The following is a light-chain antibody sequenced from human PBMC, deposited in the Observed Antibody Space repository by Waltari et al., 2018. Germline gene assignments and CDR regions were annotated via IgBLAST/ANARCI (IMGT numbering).Light chain of an antibody. CDR1: QSISSL. CDR3: LQYSSSPFT. V-gene: IGKV1-12*01. J-gene: IGKJ3*01. Sequence: DIQMTQSPSSLSASVGDTVTITFRPSQSISSLLDWYQQKPGKEPKLLIYKVSSLQSGVPSRFSGSGSGTDFPLTISSLQPEDFATYYCLQYSSSPFTFGPGTKLDIK. CDR2: KVS.